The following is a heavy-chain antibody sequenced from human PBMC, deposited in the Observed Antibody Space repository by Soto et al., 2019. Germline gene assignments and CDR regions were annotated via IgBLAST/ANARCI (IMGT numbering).Heavy chain of an antibody. J-gene: IGHJ3*02. CDR2: IIPIFGTA. D-gene: IGHD5-12*01. Sequence: ASVKVSCKASGGTFSSYAISWVRQAPGQGLEWMGGIIPIFGTANYAQKFQGRVTITADKSTSTAYMELSSLRSEDTAVYYCARDNRLRLHAFDIWGQGTMVTVSS. V-gene: IGHV1-69*06. CDR3: ARDNRLRLHAFDI. CDR1: GGTFSSYA.